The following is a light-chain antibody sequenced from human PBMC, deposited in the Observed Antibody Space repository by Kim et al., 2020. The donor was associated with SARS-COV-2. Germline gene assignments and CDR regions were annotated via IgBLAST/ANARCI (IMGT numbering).Light chain of an antibody. CDR1: SLRSYY. Sequence: ELTQDPAVSVALGQTVRITCQGDSLRSYYATWYQQKPGQAPILVIYGKNNRPSGIPDRFSGSSSGNTGSLTITGTQAGDEADYYCNSRDSNDNVVFGGGTQLTVL. J-gene: IGLJ2*01. CDR3: NSRDSNDNVV. V-gene: IGLV3-19*01. CDR2: GKN.